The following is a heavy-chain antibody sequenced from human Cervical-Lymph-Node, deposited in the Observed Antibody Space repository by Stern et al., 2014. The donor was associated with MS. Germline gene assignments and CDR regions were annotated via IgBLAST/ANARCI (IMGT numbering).Heavy chain of an antibody. V-gene: IGHV3-30-3*01. CDR3: ARPAAARYFDY. CDR2: ISYDGSSQ. J-gene: IGHJ4*02. D-gene: IGHD6-25*01. CDR1: GFTLGRHS. Sequence: VQLVESGGGVVQPGRSLRLSCATSGFTLGRHSMHWVRQAPGQGLEWVAIISYDGSSQHYADSVRGRFTISRSNSNNTLYLQMSSLRVEDTAMYYCARPAAARYFDYWGQGSQVIVSS.